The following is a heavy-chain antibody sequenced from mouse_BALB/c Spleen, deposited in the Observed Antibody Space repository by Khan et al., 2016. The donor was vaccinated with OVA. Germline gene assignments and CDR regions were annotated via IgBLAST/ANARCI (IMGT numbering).Heavy chain of an antibody. V-gene: IGHV3-2*02. Sequence: EVQLQESGPGLVKPSQSLSLTCTVTGYSITSGYGWNWIRQFPGNQLEWMGYISYSGRTNYNPSLKSRISITRDTSKNQFFLQLNSVTTEDTATSYCARTARIKYWGQGTTLTVSS. D-gene: IGHD1-2*01. J-gene: IGHJ2*01. CDR1: GYSITSGYG. CDR3: ARTARIKY. CDR2: ISYSGRT.